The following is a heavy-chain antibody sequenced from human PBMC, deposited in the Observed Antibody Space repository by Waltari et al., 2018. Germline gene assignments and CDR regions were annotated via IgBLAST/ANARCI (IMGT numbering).Heavy chain of an antibody. J-gene: IGHJ3*02. V-gene: IGHV4-34*01. CDR3: ARGSQDYDAFDI. CDR2: SNHSGST. CDR1: GGSFSGYY. Sequence: QVQLQQWGAGLLKPSETLSLPCAVYGGSFSGYYWSWIRQPPGKGLEWIGESNHSGSTNYNPALKSRVTISVDTSKNQFSLKLSSVTAADTAVYYCARGSQDYDAFDIWGQGTMVTVSS. D-gene: IGHD4-17*01.